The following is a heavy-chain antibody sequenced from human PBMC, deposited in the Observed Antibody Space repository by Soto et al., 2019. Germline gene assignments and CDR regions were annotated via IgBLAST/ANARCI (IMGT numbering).Heavy chain of an antibody. CDR2: ISYDGSNK. Sequence: PGGSLRLACAASGLTFNSYTMHWVRQAPGKGLDWLTIISYDGSNKYYADSVKGRFTVSRDTSKNTLYLQMNSLRPEDTAVYYCARGSYYSFWSGSKPNPMDVWGQGTTVTVSS. J-gene: IGHJ6*02. D-gene: IGHD3-3*01. CDR1: GLTFNSYT. V-gene: IGHV3-30-3*01. CDR3: ARGSYYSFWSGSKPNPMDV.